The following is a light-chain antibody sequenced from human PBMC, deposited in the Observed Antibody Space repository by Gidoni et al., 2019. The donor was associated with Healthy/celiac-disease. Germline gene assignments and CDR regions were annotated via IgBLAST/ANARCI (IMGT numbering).Light chain of an antibody. J-gene: IGKJ3*01. CDR2: DAS. V-gene: IGKV3-11*01. CDR3: QQRSNWIFT. CDR1: QSVSSY. Sequence: PATLSLSPGERATLTCRASQSVSSYLAWYQQKPGQAPRLLIYDASNRATGIPARFSGSGSGTDFTLTSSSLEPEDFAVYYCQQRSNWIFTFGPGTKVDIK.